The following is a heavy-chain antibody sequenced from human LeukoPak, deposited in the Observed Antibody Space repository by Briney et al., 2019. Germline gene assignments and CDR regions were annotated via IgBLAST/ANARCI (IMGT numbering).Heavy chain of an antibody. Sequence: GASVKVSCKASGYTFTGYYMHWVRQAPGQGLEWMGWISAYNGNTNYAQKLQGRVTMTTDTSTSTAYMELRSLRSDDTAVYYCARDPKNDYSNGWYFDYWGQGTLVTVSS. CDR3: ARDPKNDYSNGWYFDY. CDR1: GYTFTGYY. D-gene: IGHD4-11*01. V-gene: IGHV1-18*04. CDR2: ISAYNGNT. J-gene: IGHJ4*02.